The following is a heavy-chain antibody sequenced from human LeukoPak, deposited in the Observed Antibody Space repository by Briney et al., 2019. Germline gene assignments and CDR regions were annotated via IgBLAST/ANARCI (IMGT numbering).Heavy chain of an antibody. Sequence: KPSQTLSLTCTVSGGSISSGSYYWSWIRQPAGKGLEWIGRTYTSGSTNYNPSLKSRVTISVDTSKNQFSLKLSSVTAADTAVYYCARASWFGESTTDYWGQGTLVTVSS. CDR1: GGSISSGSYY. CDR2: TYTSGST. V-gene: IGHV4-61*02. CDR3: ARASWFGESTTDY. J-gene: IGHJ4*02. D-gene: IGHD3-10*01.